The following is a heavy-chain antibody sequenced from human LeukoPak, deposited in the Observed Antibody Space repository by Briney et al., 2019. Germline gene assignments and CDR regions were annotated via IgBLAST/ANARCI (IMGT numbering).Heavy chain of an antibody. CDR1: GLTFSNCA. CDR3: ANDAAQQQLSNLFYGMDV. CDR2: ISYDGSNK. V-gene: IGHV3-30-3*02. J-gene: IGHJ6*02. Sequence: PGGSLRLSCAASGLTFSNCAMYWVRQAPGKGLEWVAFISYDGSNKYYADSVKGRFTISRDNSKNTLYLQMNSLRVEGTAVYFCANDAAQQQLSNLFYGMDVWGQGTTVTVSS. D-gene: IGHD6-13*01.